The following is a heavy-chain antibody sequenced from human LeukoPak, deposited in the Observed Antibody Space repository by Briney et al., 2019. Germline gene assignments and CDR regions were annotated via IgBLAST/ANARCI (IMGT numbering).Heavy chain of an antibody. Sequence: GRPLRLSCAASGFILSSYTLHWVRQAPGKGLVWVAVISYDGNNKNYADSVKGRFTISRDNSKNTLYLQMNSLRIEDAAVYYCARGRNDWYGAFDFWGQGTMVTVSS. J-gene: IGHJ3*01. D-gene: IGHD6-19*01. CDR3: ARGRNDWYGAFDF. CDR2: ISYDGNNK. CDR1: GFILSSYT. V-gene: IGHV3-30*04.